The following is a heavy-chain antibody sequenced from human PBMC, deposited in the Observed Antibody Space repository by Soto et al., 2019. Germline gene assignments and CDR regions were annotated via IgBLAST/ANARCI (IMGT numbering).Heavy chain of an antibody. Sequence: PGGSLRLSCAASGFTFSSYAMSWVRQAPGKGLEWVSAISGSGGSTYYADSVKGRFTISRDNSKNTPYLQMNSLRAEDTAVYYCAYSSGWYRSLDYWGQGTLVTVSS. V-gene: IGHV3-23*01. CDR1: GFTFSSYA. J-gene: IGHJ4*02. CDR2: ISGSGGST. D-gene: IGHD6-19*01. CDR3: AYSSGWYRSLDY.